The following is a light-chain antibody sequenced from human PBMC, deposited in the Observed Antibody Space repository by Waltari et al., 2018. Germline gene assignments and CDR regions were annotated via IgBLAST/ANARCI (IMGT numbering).Light chain of an antibody. CDR3: QSADSSGTYVV. CDR1: ALAKQY. J-gene: IGLJ2*01. Sequence: SYELTQPPSVSVSPGQTARITCSGDALAKQYSYWYQQKPGQAPVLVIYKDTERPSGIPERFSVSTSGTTVTLTISGAQAEDEADYYCQSADSSGTYVVLGGGTKLTVL. CDR2: KDT. V-gene: IGLV3-25*03.